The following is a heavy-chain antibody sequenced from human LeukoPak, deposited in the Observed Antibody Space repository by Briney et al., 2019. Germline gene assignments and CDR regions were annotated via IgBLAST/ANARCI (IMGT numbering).Heavy chain of an antibody. J-gene: IGHJ3*02. Sequence: ASVKVSCKASGYTFTSYDINWVRQATGQGLEWMGWMNPNSGNTGYAQKFQGRVTMTRNTSISTAYMELSSLRSEDTAVYYCARPGSSSGAFDIWGQGTMVTVSS. CDR1: GYTFTSYD. D-gene: IGHD2-15*01. V-gene: IGHV1-8*01. CDR2: MNPNSGNT. CDR3: ARPGSSSGAFDI.